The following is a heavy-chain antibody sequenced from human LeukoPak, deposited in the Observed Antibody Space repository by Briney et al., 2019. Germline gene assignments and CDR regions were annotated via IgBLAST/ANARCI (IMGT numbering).Heavy chain of an antibody. V-gene: IGHV1-2*02. Sequence: ASVGVSCKASGYTFTGYYMHWVRQAPGQGLEWMGWINPNSGGTNYAQKFQGRVTMTRDTSISTAYMELSRLRSDDTAVYYCARDLDIVVVVAATRYYYYGMDVWGQGTTVTVSS. D-gene: IGHD2-15*01. CDR2: INPNSGGT. J-gene: IGHJ6*02. CDR1: GYTFTGYY. CDR3: ARDLDIVVVVAATRYYYYGMDV.